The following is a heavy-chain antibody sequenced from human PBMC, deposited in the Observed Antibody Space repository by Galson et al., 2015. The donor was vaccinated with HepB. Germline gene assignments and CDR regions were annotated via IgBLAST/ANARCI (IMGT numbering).Heavy chain of an antibody. CDR1: GYTFNTYG. CDR2: ISAYNGNT. CDR3: ARVVNGPYAGHPGPNYYFDY. V-gene: IGHV1-18*04. Sequence: SVKVSCKASGYTFNTYGISWVRQAPGQGLEWMGWISAYNGNTNYAQKVQGRVTMTTDTSTSTAYMELRSLRSDDTAVYYCARVVNGPYAGHPGPNYYFDYWGQGTLVTVSS. D-gene: IGHD2-21*01. J-gene: IGHJ4*02.